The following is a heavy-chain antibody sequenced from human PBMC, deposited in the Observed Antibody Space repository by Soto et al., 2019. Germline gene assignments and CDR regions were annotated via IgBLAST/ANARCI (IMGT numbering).Heavy chain of an antibody. J-gene: IGHJ6*02. CDR2: IWYDGSNK. V-gene: IGHV3-33*01. Sequence: QVQLVESGGGVVQPGRSLRLSCAASGFTFSSYGMHWVRQAPGKGLEWVAVIWYDGSNKYYADSVKGRFTISRDNSKNTLYLQMNRLRAEDTAVYYCASLEITSYGMDVWGQGTTVTVSS. D-gene: IGHD1-20*01. CDR1: GFTFSSYG. CDR3: ASLEITSYGMDV.